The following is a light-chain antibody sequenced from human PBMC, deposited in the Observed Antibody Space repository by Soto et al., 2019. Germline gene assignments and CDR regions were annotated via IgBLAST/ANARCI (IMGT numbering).Light chain of an antibody. CDR2: EVS. Sequence: QSALTQPAAVSESPGQSITISCTGTSSDIGGHNFVSWYQHHPGKAPKLLIYEVSYRASGVSNRFTGSKSANTASLTISGLQAEDEADYSCSSYTTSSYVVFGGGTKVTVL. J-gene: IGLJ2*01. V-gene: IGLV2-14*01. CDR1: SSDIGGHNF. CDR3: SSYTTSSYVV.